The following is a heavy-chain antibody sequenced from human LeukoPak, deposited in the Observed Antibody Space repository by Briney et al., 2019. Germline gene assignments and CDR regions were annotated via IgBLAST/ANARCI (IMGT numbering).Heavy chain of an antibody. D-gene: IGHD6-13*01. CDR2: INHSGST. Sequence: GSLRLSCEASGFTFSSYIMTWVRQAPGKGLEWIGEINHSGSTNYNPSLKSRVTISVDTSKNQFSLKLSSVTAADTAVYYCARGRGIAAAGTGVDYWGQGTLVTVSS. V-gene: IGHV4-34*01. J-gene: IGHJ4*02. CDR1: GFTFSSYI. CDR3: ARGRGIAAAGTGVDY.